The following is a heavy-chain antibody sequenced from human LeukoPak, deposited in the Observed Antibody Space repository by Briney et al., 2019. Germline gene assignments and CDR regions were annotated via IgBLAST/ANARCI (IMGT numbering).Heavy chain of an antibody. CDR3: AREIWGERRLDP. D-gene: IGHD3-10*01. Sequence: GASVKVSCKASGYTFTGYYMHWVRQAPGQGLEWMGRINPNSGGTNYAQKFQDRVTMTRDTSISTAYIDLSRLRSDDTAVYYCAREIWGERRLDPWGQGTLVIVSS. CDR1: GYTFTGYY. V-gene: IGHV1-2*06. J-gene: IGHJ5*02. CDR2: INPNSGGT.